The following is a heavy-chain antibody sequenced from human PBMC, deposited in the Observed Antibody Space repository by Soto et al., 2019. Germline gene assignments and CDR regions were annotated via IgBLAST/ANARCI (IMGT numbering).Heavy chain of an antibody. Sequence: QVQLVQSGAEVKKPGSSVKVSCKASGGTFNTYNINWVRQAPGQGLEWMGGILPIFGTTNYAQRFQGRVTITADDSTSTAYMELSSLRSEDTAVYYCARDETGASYYYYYGMHVWGQGTAVTVTS. CDR3: ARDETGASYYYYYGMHV. J-gene: IGHJ6*02. CDR1: GGTFNTYN. CDR2: ILPIFGTT. D-gene: IGHD7-27*01. V-gene: IGHV1-69*01.